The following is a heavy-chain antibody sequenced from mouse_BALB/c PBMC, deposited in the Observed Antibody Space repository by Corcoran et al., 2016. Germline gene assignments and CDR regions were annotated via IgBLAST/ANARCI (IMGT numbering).Heavy chain of an antibody. CDR1: GFNLKDTY. J-gene: IGHJ3*01. D-gene: IGHD2-1*01. Sequence: EVQLQQSGAELVKPGASVKLSCTASGFNLKDTYLYWVNQRPEQGLEWIGRIDPANGNTKYDPKFQGKATITAGTSSHTAYLHLSILTSEATGGYYCSRSRGNYVSIAYWGQGTLVTVS. V-gene: IGHV14-3*02. CDR2: IDPANGNT. CDR3: SRSRGNYVSIAY.